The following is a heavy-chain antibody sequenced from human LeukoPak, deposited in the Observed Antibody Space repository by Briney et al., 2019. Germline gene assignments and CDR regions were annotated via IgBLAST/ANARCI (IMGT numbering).Heavy chain of an antibody. Sequence: ASVKVSCKASGYTFTSYGISWVRQAPGQGLEWMGWISAYNGNTNYAQKLQGRVTMTTDTSTSTAYMELRSLRSDDTAVYYCARTPVGYSYGSNWFDPWGQGTLVTVSS. CDR2: ISAYNGNT. CDR3: ARTPVGYSYGSNWFDP. J-gene: IGHJ5*02. V-gene: IGHV1-18*01. D-gene: IGHD5-18*01. CDR1: GYTFTSYG.